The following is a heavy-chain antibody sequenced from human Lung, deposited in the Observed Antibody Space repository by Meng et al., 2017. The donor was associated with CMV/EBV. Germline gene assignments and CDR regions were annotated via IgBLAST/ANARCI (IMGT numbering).Heavy chain of an antibody. V-gene: IGHV1-69*02. J-gene: IGHJ5*02. CDR2: ISPILGIA. CDR3: ARNYVDVDGNPWFDP. Sequence: SGSPFSNYTFSWVRQAPGQGFEWMGAISPILGIATYAEMFQGRVTNTADKSTSTAYMELSSLRSEDTAVYYCARNYVDVDGNPWFDPWGQGTLVTVSS. D-gene: IGHD3-16*01. CDR1: GSPFSNYT.